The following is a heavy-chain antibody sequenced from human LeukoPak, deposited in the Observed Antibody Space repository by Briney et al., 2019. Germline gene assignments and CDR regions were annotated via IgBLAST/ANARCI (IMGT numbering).Heavy chain of an antibody. CDR3: ASSGSYGSGSYYIEGDY. CDR1: GGSISSFY. CDR2: IYYSGST. J-gene: IGHJ4*02. D-gene: IGHD3-10*01. Sequence: SETLSLTCTVSGGSISSFYWSWIRQPPGKGLEWIGSIYYSGSTYYNPSLKSRVTISVDTSKNQFSLKLSSVTAADTAVYYCASSGSYGSGSYYIEGDYWGQGTLVTVSS. V-gene: IGHV4-59*08.